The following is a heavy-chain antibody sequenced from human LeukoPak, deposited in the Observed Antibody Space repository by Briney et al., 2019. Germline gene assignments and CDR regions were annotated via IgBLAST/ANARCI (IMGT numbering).Heavy chain of an antibody. D-gene: IGHD3-22*01. J-gene: IGHJ4*02. V-gene: IGHV4-34*01. CDR3: ARGNQSGDSSGYPYFDY. CDR2: INHSGST. Sequence: SETLSLTCAVYGGSFSGYYWSWIRQPPGKGLEWIGGINHSGSTNYNPSLKSRVTISVDTSKNQFSLKLSSVTAADTAVYYCARGNQSGDSSGYPYFDYWGQGTLVTVSS. CDR1: GGSFSGYY.